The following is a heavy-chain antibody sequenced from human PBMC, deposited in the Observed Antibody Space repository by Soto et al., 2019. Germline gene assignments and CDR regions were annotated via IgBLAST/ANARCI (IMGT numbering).Heavy chain of an antibody. J-gene: IGHJ6*03. CDR3: ARDPRLGSNWYYYMDV. D-gene: IGHD7-27*01. CDR1: GFILSDCA. Sequence: EVQLVESGGGLVQPGGSLRLSCATSGFILSDCAMNWVRQAPGKGLEWVSYISSSSSVIYYADSVKGRFTVTIDNVRNPLYLHMNRLRAQDTAVYYCARDPRLGSNWYYYMDVWGKGTTVTVAS. V-gene: IGHV3-48*01. CDR2: ISSSSSVI.